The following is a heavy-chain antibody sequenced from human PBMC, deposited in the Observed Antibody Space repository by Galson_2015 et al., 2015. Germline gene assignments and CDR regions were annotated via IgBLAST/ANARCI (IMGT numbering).Heavy chain of an antibody. CDR2: ISGRSTFI. V-gene: IGHV3-21*04. CDR1: GFPFSSYT. J-gene: IGHJ4*02. Sequence: SLRLSCAASGFPFSSYTMNWVLQAPGKGLQWVSSISGRSTFIYYSDSVKGRFTISRDNAKNSLYLQMNSLRGDDTAVYYCAKDRRAVVMSAIDYWGQGTQVTVSS. D-gene: IGHD2-21*02. CDR3: AKDRRAVVMSAIDY.